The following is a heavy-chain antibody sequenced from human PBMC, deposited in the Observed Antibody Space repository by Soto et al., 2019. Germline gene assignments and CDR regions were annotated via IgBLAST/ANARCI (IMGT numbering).Heavy chain of an antibody. CDR2: IKEDGSES. Sequence: EVQLVESGGDLVQPGGSLRLSCAASGFTFSTHWMSWVRQAPGKGLEWVANIKEDGSESYYADSVKGRFTISRDNPKNSLYLQMNGLRVEDTALYYCAKDVRWGQGTLVTVSS. J-gene: IGHJ4*02. CDR1: GFTFSTHW. CDR3: AKDVR. V-gene: IGHV3-7*05.